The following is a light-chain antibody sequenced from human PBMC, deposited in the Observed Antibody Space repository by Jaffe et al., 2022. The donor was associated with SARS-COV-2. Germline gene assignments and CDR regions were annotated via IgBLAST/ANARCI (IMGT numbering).Light chain of an antibody. CDR2: AAS. J-gene: IGKJ4*01. V-gene: IGKV1-39*01. CDR3: QQTYLMPLT. CDR1: QSISTY. Sequence: DIQMTQSPSSLSASLGDRVTITCRASQSISTYLNWYQQKPGKAPKLLIYAASSLQSGVPLKFTGSGFGTDFTLTISSLQPEDFATYYCQQTYLMPLTFGGGTKVEIK.